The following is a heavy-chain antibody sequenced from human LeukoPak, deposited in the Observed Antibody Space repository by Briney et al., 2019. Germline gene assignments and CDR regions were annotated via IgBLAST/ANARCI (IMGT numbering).Heavy chain of an antibody. V-gene: IGHV5-51*01. J-gene: IGHJ3*02. Sequence: GESLKISCKGSGYSFTSYWIGWVRQMPGKGLEWMGIIYPGDSDTRYSPSFQGQVTISADKSISTAYLQWSSLKASDTAMYYCARPVGDFWSGHNAFDIWGQGTMVTVSS. CDR2: IYPGDSDT. D-gene: IGHD3-3*01. CDR1: GYSFTSYW. CDR3: ARPVGDFWSGHNAFDI.